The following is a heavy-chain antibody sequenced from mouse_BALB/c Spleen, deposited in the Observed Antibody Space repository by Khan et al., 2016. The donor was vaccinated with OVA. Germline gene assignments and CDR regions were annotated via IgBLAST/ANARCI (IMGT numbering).Heavy chain of an antibody. D-gene: IGHD2-10*01. CDR1: GFTFSTYA. CDR3: ARSSYGTFAY. V-gene: IGHV5-9-3*01. J-gene: IGHJ3*01. Sequence: EVKLMESGGGLVKPGGSLKLSCAVSGFTFSTYAMSWVRQTPEKRLEWVATISSDGDYTYYPDNVKGRFTISRDNAKNTLYLQMSSLRSEDTAMYYCARSSYGTFAYWGQGTLVTVSA. CDR2: ISSDGDYT.